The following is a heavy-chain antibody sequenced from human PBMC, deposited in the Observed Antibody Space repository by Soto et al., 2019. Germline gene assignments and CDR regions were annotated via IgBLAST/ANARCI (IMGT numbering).Heavy chain of an antibody. J-gene: IGHJ5*02. CDR2: IYHSGST. CDR1: GYSISSGYY. V-gene: IGHV4-38-2*01. D-gene: IGHD4-17*01. CDR3: ARGAATVTPGWFDP. Sequence: SETLSLTCAVSGYSISSGYYWGCIRQTPGKGLEWIASIYHSGSTYYNPSLKSRVTISVDTSKNQFSLKLTSVTAADTAVYYCARGAATVTPGWFDPWGQGIMVIVYS.